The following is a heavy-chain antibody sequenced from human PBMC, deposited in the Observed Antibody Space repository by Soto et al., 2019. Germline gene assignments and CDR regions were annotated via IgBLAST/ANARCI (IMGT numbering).Heavy chain of an antibody. J-gene: IGHJ4*02. CDR2: IFSNDEK. Sequence: SGPTLVNPTDTLTLTCSVSGFSLSNASMAVSWIRQPPGKALEWLAHIFSNDEKSYSTSLKSRLAISKDTSKSQVVLIMTNMDPADTATYYCALMETYYFDYWGQGTLVTVSS. D-gene: IGHD1-1*01. V-gene: IGHV2-26*01. CDR1: GFSLSNASMA. CDR3: ALMETYYFDY.